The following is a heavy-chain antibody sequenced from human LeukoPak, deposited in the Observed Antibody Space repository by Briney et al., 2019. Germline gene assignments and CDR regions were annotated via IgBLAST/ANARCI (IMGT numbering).Heavy chain of an antibody. CDR1: GFTFSSYG. V-gene: IGHV3-30*18. CDR2: ISYDGSNK. CDR3: AKDRATVTLYWFDP. D-gene: IGHD4-17*01. Sequence: PGGSLRLSCAASGFTFSSYGMHWVRQAPGKGLEWVAVISYDGSNKYYADSVKGRFTISRDNSKNTLYLQMNSLRAEDTAVYYCAKDRATVTLYWFDPWGQGTLVTVSS. J-gene: IGHJ5*02.